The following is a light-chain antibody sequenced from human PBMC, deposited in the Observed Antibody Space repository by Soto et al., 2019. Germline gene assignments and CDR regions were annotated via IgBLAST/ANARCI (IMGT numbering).Light chain of an antibody. CDR1: QSVRSTS. V-gene: IGKV3-20*01. CDR3: QQYGSSLT. J-gene: IGKJ1*01. Sequence: EIVMTQSPATLSVSPGERATLSCRASQSVRSTSLAWYQQKPGQAPRLLIYGASTRATGIPDRFRGSGSGTDFTLTISGLEPEDFAVYWCQQYGSSLTFGQGTKVDI. CDR2: GAS.